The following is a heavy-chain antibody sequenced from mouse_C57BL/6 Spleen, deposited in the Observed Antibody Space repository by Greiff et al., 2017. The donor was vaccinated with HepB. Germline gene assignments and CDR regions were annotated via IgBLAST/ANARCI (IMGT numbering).Heavy chain of an antibody. J-gene: IGHJ4*01. D-gene: IGHD3-1*01. CDR1: GYTFTSYW. Sequence: QVQLQQPGAELVKPGASVKLSCKASGYTFTSYWMHWVKQRPGQGLEWIGMIHPNSGSTNYNEKFKSKATLTVDKSSSTAYMQLSSLTSEDSAVYYCARWGLYYAMDYGGQGTSVTVSS. CDR3: ARWGLYYAMDY. V-gene: IGHV1-64*01. CDR2: IHPNSGST.